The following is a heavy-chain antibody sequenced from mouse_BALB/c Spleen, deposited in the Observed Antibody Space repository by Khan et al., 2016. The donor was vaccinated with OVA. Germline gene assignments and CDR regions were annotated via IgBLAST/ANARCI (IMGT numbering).Heavy chain of an antibody. Sequence: EVQLQESGPGLVKPSQSLSLTCTVTGYSITSGYGWYWIRKFPGNKLEWMGYISYSGSTNYNPTLKSRISITRDTSKNQFFLQLNSVTTEDTATYDCARTARITYWGQGTTLTVSS. CDR2: ISYSGST. V-gene: IGHV3-1*02. CDR3: ARTARITY. D-gene: IGHD1-2*01. J-gene: IGHJ2*01. CDR1: GYSITSGYG.